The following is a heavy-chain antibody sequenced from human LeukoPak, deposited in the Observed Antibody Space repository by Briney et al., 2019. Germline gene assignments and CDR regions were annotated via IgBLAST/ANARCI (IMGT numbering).Heavy chain of an antibody. CDR3: ARAVKGGRVLGIAVAGPFFDY. Sequence: ASVKVSCKASGYTFTSYYMHWVRQAPGQGLEWMGIINPSGGSTSYAQKFQGRVTMTRDTSTSTVYMELSSLRSEDTAVYYCARAVKGGRVLGIAVAGPFFDYWGQGTLVTVSS. J-gene: IGHJ4*02. CDR1: GYTFTSYY. D-gene: IGHD6-19*01. V-gene: IGHV1-46*01. CDR2: INPSGGST.